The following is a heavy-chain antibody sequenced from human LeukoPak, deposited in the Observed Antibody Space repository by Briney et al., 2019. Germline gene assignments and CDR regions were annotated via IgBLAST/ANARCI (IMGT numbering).Heavy chain of an antibody. J-gene: IGHJ4*02. D-gene: IGHD2-2*01. CDR3: ARRTQLLSFDS. Sequence: SETLSLTCTVSGGSISSSSYYWGWIRQPPGKGLEWIGSIYYSGSTYYNPSLKSRVTISVDTSKNQFSLKLSSVTAADTAVYYCARRTQLLSFDSWGQGTLVTVSS. CDR1: GGSISSSSYY. V-gene: IGHV4-39*07. CDR2: IYYSGST.